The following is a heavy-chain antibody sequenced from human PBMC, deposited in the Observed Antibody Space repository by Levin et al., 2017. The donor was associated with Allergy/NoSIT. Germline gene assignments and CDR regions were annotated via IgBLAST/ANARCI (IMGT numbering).Heavy chain of an antibody. D-gene: IGHD3-10*01. CDR2: LDPADRET. J-gene: IGHJ4*02. Sequence: GESLKISCKVSGYTLIELSMHWVRQAPGNGLEWMGGLDPADRETVYAQKFQGRVTMTEDTSTGTAYMDLSSLRSEDTAVYYCASSGSGSYYNLHYWGQGTLVTVSS. V-gene: IGHV1-24*01. CDR3: ASSGSGSYYNLHY. CDR1: GYTLIELS.